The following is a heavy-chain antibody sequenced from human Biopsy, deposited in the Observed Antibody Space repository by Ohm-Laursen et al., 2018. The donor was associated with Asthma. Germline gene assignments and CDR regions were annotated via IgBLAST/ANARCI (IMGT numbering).Heavy chain of an antibody. Sequence: SLRLSCTASGFSFNSYGMHWVRQAPGKGLEWVASISTASSFIYYADSVRGRFTTSRDNARNSVYLQMNSLRAEDTALYYCARVFESSEWGPFYHFGLDVWGQGTTVAVSS. CDR2: ISTASSFI. J-gene: IGHJ6*02. CDR1: GFSFNSYG. CDR3: ARVFESSEWGPFYHFGLDV. D-gene: IGHD6-25*01. V-gene: IGHV3-21*01.